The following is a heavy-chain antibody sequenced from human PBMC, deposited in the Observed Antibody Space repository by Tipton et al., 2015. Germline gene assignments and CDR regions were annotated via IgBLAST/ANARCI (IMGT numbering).Heavy chain of an antibody. CDR2: INPTYNNA. D-gene: IGHD3-10*01. V-gene: IGHV1-46*01. Sequence: QVQLVQSGAEVKKPGASVKVSCETSGYTFTGYYMHWVRQAPAQGLEWMGVINPTYNNATYAQKFEGRVSMTRDTSTRTLHMELSSLRSDDTAVYYCARGWFGESLNSGDYWGQGTLVTVSS. CDR1: GYTFTGYY. J-gene: IGHJ4*02. CDR3: ARGWFGESLNSGDY.